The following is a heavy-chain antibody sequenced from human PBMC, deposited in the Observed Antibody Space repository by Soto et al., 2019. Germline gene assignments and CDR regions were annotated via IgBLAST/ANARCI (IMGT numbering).Heavy chain of an antibody. D-gene: IGHD3-3*01. J-gene: IGHJ6*02. CDR2: ISGSGGST. V-gene: IGHV3-23*01. CDR1: GFTFSSYA. CDR3: AKENRLYDFWSGRKNYYYYGMDV. Sequence: EVQLLESGGGLVQPGGSLRLSCAASGFTFSSYAMSWVRQAPGKGLEWGSAISGSGGSTYYADSVKGRFTISRDNSKNTLYLQMNSLRAEDTAVYYCAKENRLYDFWSGRKNYYYYGMDVWGQGTTVTVSS.